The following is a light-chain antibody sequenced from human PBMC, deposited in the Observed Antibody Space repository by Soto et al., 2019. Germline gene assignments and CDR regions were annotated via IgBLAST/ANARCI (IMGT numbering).Light chain of an antibody. J-gene: IGKJ1*01. CDR3: QQYNNYPRT. CDR1: ESIRTW. Sequence: DIQMTQSPSTLSASIGDRVTITCRASESIRTWLAWYQHKPGKAPKLLIYDASSLESGVPSRFSGSGSGTEFTLTISNLQPDDFATYFCQQYNNYPRTFGQGTKVDI. V-gene: IGKV1-5*01. CDR2: DAS.